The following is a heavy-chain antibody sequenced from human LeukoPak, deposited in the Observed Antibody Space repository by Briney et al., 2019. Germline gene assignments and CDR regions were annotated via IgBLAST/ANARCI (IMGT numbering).Heavy chain of an antibody. Sequence: PSETLSLTCAVYGGSFSGYYWSWIRQPPGKGLEWIGEINHSGSTNYNPSLKSRVTISVDTSKNQFSLKLSSVTAADTAVYYCARGRITMVRGRPPRAFDIWGQGTMVTVSS. CDR2: INHSGST. V-gene: IGHV4-34*01. D-gene: IGHD3-10*01. CDR1: GGSFSGYY. J-gene: IGHJ3*02. CDR3: ARGRITMVRGRPPRAFDI.